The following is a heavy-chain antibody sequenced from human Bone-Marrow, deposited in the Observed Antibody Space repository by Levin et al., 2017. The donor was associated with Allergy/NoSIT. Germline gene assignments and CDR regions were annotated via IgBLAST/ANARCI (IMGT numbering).Heavy chain of an antibody. CDR2: VIPIVGQP. V-gene: IGHV1-69*02. CDR1: GGTFNNYT. CDR3: SRATTSIGDYFES. Sequence: SVKVSCKASGGTFNNYTFSWVRQAPGQGLEWMGRVIPIVGQPNYAQNFKGRITVTANKATRTAYMELNNLRSDDTAVYYCSRATTSIGDYFESWGQGTLVTVSS. D-gene: IGHD1-14*01. J-gene: IGHJ4*02.